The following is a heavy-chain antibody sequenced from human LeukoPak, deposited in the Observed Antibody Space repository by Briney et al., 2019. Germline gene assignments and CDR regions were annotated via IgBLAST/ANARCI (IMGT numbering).Heavy chain of an antibody. D-gene: IGHD6-19*01. CDR1: GGSISSYY. CDR3: ARARQWLVEGDFDY. J-gene: IGHJ4*02. V-gene: IGHV4-59*01. CDR2: IYYSGST. Sequence: PSETLSPTCTVSGGSISSYYWSWIRQPPGKGLEWIGYIYYSGSTNYNPSLKSRVTISVDTSKKQFSLKLSSVTAADTAVYYCARARQWLVEGDFDYWGQGILVTVSS.